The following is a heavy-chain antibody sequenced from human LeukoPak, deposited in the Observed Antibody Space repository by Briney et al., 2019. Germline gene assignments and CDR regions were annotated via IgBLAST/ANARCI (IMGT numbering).Heavy chain of an antibody. CDR3: AKDPPPPPPPHLGTVTTGHYFDY. Sequence: GGSLRLSCAASGFTFSSYSMNWVRQAPGKGLEWVSSISSSSSYIYYADSVKGRFTISRDNAKNSLYLQMNSLRAEDTAVYYCAKDPPPPPPPHLGTVTTGHYFDYWGQGTLVTVSS. CDR2: ISSSSSYI. J-gene: IGHJ4*02. CDR1: GFTFSSYS. V-gene: IGHV3-21*04. D-gene: IGHD4-17*01.